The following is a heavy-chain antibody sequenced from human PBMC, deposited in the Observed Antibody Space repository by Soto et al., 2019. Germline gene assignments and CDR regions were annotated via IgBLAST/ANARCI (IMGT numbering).Heavy chain of an antibody. J-gene: IGHJ6*02. CDR2: IFYSGNT. Sequence: QVQLQESGPGLVKPSETLSLTCTVSGGSINAFFWSWVRQPPGKGLESIGYIFYSGNTDYNLSLKSGVTTSVKKAKTKLSLKLTSVTAAEKAVYYCNTQTGLYYYGMDVWGQGTTVAVSS. CDR3: NTQTGLYYYGMDV. V-gene: IGHV4-59*01. CDR1: GGSINAFF.